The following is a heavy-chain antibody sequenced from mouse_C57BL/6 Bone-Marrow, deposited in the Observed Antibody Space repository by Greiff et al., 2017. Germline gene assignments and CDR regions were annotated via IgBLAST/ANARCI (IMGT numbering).Heavy chain of an antibody. Sequence: QVQLQQSGPELVKPGASVKISCKASGYAFRSSWMNWVKQRPGKGLEWIGRIYPGDGDTNYNGKFKGKATLTADKSSSTAYMQLSSLTSEDSAVYFCARRLGGAFYFDYWGQGTTLTVSS. J-gene: IGHJ2*01. V-gene: IGHV1-82*01. CDR2: IYPGDGDT. CDR1: GYAFRSSW. CDR3: ARRLGGAFYFDY. D-gene: IGHD4-1*01.